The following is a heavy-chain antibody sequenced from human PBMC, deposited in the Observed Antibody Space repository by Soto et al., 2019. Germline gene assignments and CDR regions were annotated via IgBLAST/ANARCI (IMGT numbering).Heavy chain of an antibody. CDR2: INHSGST. V-gene: IGHV4-34*01. J-gene: IGHJ5*02. Sequence: SETLSLTCAVYVGSFSGYYWSWIRQPPGKGLEWIGEINHSGSTNYNPSLKSRVTISVDTSKNQFSLKLSSVTAADTAVYYCARENDFWSGFYWFDPWGQGTLVTVSS. CDR3: ARENDFWSGFYWFDP. D-gene: IGHD3-3*01. CDR1: VGSFSGYY.